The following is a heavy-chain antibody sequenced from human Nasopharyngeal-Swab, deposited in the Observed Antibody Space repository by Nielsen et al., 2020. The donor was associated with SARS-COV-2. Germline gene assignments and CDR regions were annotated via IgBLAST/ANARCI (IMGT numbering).Heavy chain of an antibody. J-gene: IGHJ6*02. Sequence: ASVKVSCKASGYSFTGYQIHWVRQAPGQGLEWMAWINPNNGDTDSAQKFQGRVTMTRDTSISTAYMELSRLTSDDTAVYYCARALTYSSASYGRYFGLGVWGQGTAVTVSS. D-gene: IGHD6-19*01. V-gene: IGHV1-2*02. CDR3: ARALTYSSASYGRYFGLGV. CDR2: INPNNGDT. CDR1: GYSFTGYQ.